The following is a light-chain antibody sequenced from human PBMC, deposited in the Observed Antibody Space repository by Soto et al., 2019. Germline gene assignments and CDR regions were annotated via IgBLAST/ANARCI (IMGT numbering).Light chain of an antibody. CDR2: YDS. CDR3: QVWDSSSDHYV. J-gene: IGLJ1*01. Sequence: SYELTQPPSVSVAPGKTARITCWGNNIGSKSVHWYQQKPGQAPVLVIYYDSDRPSGIPERFSGANSGNTATLTISRVEAGDEDDYYCQVWDSSSDHYVFGNGTKVTVL. CDR1: NIGSKS. V-gene: IGLV3-21*04.